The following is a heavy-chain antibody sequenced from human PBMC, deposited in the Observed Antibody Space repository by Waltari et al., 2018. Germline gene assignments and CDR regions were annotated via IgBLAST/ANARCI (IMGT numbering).Heavy chain of an antibody. CDR2: IYSGGST. D-gene: IGHD6-13*01. J-gene: IGHJ6*02. CDR1: GFTVSSNY. CDR3: AREEQQPINYYGMDV. V-gene: IGHV3-53*01. Sequence: EVQLVESGGGLIQPGGSLRLSCAASGFTVSSNYMRWVRQAPGKGLEWVSGIYSGGSTYYADSVKGRFTISRDNSKNTLYLQMNSLRAEDTAVYYCAREEQQPINYYGMDVWGQGTTVTVSS.